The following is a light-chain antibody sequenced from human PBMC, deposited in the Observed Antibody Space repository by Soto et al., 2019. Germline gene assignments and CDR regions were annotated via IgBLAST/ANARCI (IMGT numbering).Light chain of an antibody. CDR3: QQYYNIPFS. V-gene: IGKV4-1*01. Sequence: DIVMTQSPDSLAVSLGERATINCKSSQSVLYSSNNKNYLAWYQQKPGQPPKLLIYWASLRESGVPDRFSGSWSGTDFTLTINSLQAEDVADYYCQQYYNIPFSFGPGTKVDIK. CDR1: QSVLYSSNNKNY. CDR2: WAS. J-gene: IGKJ3*01.